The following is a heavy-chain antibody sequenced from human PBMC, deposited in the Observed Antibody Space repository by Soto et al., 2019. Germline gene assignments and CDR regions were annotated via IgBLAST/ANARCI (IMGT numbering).Heavy chain of an antibody. D-gene: IGHD2-21*02. CDR3: ALMGVTDAFDI. V-gene: IGHV3-21*01. CDR2: ISSSSYI. Sequence: PGGSLNLSCAASGFTFSSYRMNWIRQAPGKGLEWVSSISSSSYIYYADSVKGRFTISRDNAKNSLYLQMNSLRAEDTAVYYCALMGVTDAFDIWGQGTMVTVSS. CDR1: GFTFSSYR. J-gene: IGHJ3*02.